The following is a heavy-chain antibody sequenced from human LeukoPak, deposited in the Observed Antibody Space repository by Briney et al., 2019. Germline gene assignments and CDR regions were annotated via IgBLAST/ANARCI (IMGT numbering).Heavy chain of an antibody. CDR2: ISYDGSIN. CDR1: GFTFSSYA. Sequence: PGGSLRLSCAASGFTFSSYAMHWVRQAPGKGLEWVALISYDGSINDYAGSVKGRFTISRDNSKNTLYLQMNSLRADDTAMYYCARDPSGWYFVDYWGQGTLVTVSS. CDR3: ARDPSGWYFVDY. J-gene: IGHJ4*02. V-gene: IGHV3-30*04. D-gene: IGHD6-19*01.